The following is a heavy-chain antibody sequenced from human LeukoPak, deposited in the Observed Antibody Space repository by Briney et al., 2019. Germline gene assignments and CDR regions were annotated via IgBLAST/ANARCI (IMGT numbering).Heavy chain of an antibody. J-gene: IGHJ4*02. V-gene: IGHV3-33*06. CDR2: IWYDGSKK. CDR3: VKDDGRVKGHIDY. CDR1: GFTFTNYG. Sequence: GKSLRLSCAASGFTFTNYGMHWVRQAPGKELEWVAVIWYDGSKKYYADSVKGRFTISRDNSKNTVYMQMNSMRVDDTAVYYCVKDDGRVKGHIDYWGQGTPVTVS. D-gene: IGHD5-24*01.